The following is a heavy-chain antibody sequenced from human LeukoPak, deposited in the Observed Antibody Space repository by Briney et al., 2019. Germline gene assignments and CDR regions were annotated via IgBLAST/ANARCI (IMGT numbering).Heavy chain of an antibody. CDR1: GYTFTGYY. J-gene: IGHJ4*02. Sequence: ASVKVSCKASGYTFTGYYMHWVRQAPGQGLEWMGWINPNSGGTNYAQKFQGRVTMTRDTSISTAYMELSRLRSDDTAVYYCARDLDYGSGSYDYWGQETLVTVSS. CDR2: INPNSGGT. CDR3: ARDLDYGSGSYDY. V-gene: IGHV1-2*02. D-gene: IGHD3-10*01.